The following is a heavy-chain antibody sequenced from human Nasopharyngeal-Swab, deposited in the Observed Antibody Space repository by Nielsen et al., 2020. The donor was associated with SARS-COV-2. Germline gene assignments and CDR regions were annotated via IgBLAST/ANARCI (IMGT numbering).Heavy chain of an antibody. D-gene: IGHD6-6*01. CDR3: ARDSSYAFDI. Sequence: GESLKISCAASGFTFSNYSMNWVRQAPGKGLEWISNIRSSDSAVYYADSVKGRFAMSRDNARNSLYLQMNSLRDEDTAVYYCARDSSYAFDIWGQGTMVTVSS. J-gene: IGHJ3*02. CDR2: IRSSDSAV. V-gene: IGHV3-48*02. CDR1: GFTFSNYS.